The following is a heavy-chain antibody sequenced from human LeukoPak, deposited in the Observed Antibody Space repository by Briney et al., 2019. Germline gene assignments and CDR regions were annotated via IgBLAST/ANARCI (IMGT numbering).Heavy chain of an antibody. CDR1: GGSISSYY. CDR3: ASTYSSRFYFDF. J-gene: IGHJ4*02. D-gene: IGHD6-13*01. Sequence: SETLSLTCTVSGGSISSYYWSWIRQSPGQGLECIGYIYNSGNNNYNPSLASRVTMSLDTSNNQFSLKLDSVTPADTAVYYCASTYSSRFYFDFWGQGSLVTVSS. CDR2: IYNSGNN. V-gene: IGHV4-59*01.